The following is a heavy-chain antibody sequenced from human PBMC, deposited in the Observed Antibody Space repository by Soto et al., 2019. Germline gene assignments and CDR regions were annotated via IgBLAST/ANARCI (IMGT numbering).Heavy chain of an antibody. CDR2: ISGSGGST. CDR1: GFTFSSYA. V-gene: IGHV3-23*01. J-gene: IGHJ6*02. Sequence: EVQLLESGGGLVQPGGSLRLSCAASGFTFSSYAMSWVRQAPGKGLEWVSAISGSGGSTYYADSAKGRFTISRDNSKNTLYLQMNSLRAEDTAVYYCAKIPIAVAANYYYYGMDVWGQGTTVTVSS. D-gene: IGHD6-19*01. CDR3: AKIPIAVAANYYYYGMDV.